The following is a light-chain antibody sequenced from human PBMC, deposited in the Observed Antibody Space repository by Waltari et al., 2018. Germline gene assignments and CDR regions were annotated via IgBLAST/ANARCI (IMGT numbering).Light chain of an antibody. J-gene: IGLJ3*02. Sequence: QSALTQPASVSGSPGQSITISCTGTTSDIGGYNYVSWYQQHPGKAPKLMIYEVSNRPSGVSNRFSGSKSGNTASRTISGLQAEDEADYYCSSYTSSSTWMFGGGTKVTVL. CDR1: TSDIGGYNY. V-gene: IGLV2-14*01. CDR3: SSYTSSSTWM. CDR2: EVS.